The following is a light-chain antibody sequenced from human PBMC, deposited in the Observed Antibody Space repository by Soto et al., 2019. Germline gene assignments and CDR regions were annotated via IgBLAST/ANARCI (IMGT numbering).Light chain of an antibody. J-gene: IGKJ4*01. CDR3: QQYDNLLLT. CDR2: DAS. V-gene: IGKV1-33*01. Sequence: DIQMTQSPSSLSASVGDRVTITCQASQDISNYLNWYQQKPGKAPKLLIYDASNLETGVPSRFSGSGSGTDFTFTISSLQPEDIATYYWQQYDNLLLTLGGGTKVDIK. CDR1: QDISNY.